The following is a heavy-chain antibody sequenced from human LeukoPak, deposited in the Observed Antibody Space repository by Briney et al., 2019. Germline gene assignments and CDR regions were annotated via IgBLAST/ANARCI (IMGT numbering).Heavy chain of an antibody. CDR1: GFTFSNAW. CDR2: LKSKADDGAT. V-gene: IGHV3-15*01. Sequence: PGGSLRLSCAGSGFTFSNAWMTWVRQAPGKGLEWVGRLKSKADDGATDYAAPVKGRFTISRDDSKNTLYLQMNSLKTEDTAVYYYTTGNRYYDSSGYYPYYFDYWGQGTLVTVSS. J-gene: IGHJ4*02. D-gene: IGHD3-22*01. CDR3: TTGNRYYDSSGYYPYYFDY.